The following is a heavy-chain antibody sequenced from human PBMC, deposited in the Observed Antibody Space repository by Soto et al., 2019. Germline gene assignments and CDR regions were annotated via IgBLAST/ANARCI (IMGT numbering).Heavy chain of an antibody. CDR1: GGSISSYY. V-gene: IGHV4-59*08. CDR2: IYYSGST. CDR3: ARHWNSYFDY. Sequence: SETLSLTCTVSGGSISSYYWSWIRQPPGKGLEWIGYIYYSGSTNYNPSLKSRVTIPVDTSKNQFSLKLSSVTAADTAVYYCARHWNSYFDYWGQGTLVTVSS. D-gene: IGHD1-1*01. J-gene: IGHJ4*02.